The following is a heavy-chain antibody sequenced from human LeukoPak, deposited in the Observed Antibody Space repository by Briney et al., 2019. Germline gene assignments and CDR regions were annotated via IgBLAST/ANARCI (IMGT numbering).Heavy chain of an antibody. V-gene: IGHV1-2*02. Sequence: ASVKVSCKASGYTFTGYYMHWVRQAPGQGLEWMGWINPNSGGTNYAQKFQGRVTMTEDTSTDTAYMELSSLRSEDTAVYYSATDANYYDSSGYYYWGQGTLVTVSS. CDR2: INPNSGGT. J-gene: IGHJ4*02. CDR1: GYTFTGYY. CDR3: ATDANYYDSSGYYY. D-gene: IGHD3-22*01.